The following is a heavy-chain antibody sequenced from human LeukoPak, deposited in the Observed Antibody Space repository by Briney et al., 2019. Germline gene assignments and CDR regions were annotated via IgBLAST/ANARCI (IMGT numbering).Heavy chain of an antibody. CDR3: AKHMRVTNSYYFYGLDV. CDR2: VSWNGGST. Sequence: GGSLRLSCAASGVILGDYGMHWVRHPPGKGLEWVSGVSWNGGSTDYADSEKRRFTISRDNAKNSLYLPLSSLGPEDTALYYCAKHMRVTNSYYFYGLDVWGQGTTVTVSS. V-gene: IGHV3-9*01. D-gene: IGHD1-26*01. CDR1: GVILGDYG. J-gene: IGHJ6*02.